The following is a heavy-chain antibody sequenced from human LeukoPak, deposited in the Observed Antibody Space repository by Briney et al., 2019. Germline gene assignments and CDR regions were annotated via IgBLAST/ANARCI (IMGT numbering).Heavy chain of an antibody. CDR1: GGSISTYY. V-gene: IGHV4-59*08. CDR3: ARQPRIAARPNYFDY. CDR2: INYSGRT. Sequence: SETLSLTCTVSGGSISTYYWSWVRQPPGKGLEWIGYINYSGRTNANSSLKSRVAISVDTSKNQFSLKLSSVTAADTAVYYCARQPRIAARPNYFDYWGQGTLVTVSS. J-gene: IGHJ4*02. D-gene: IGHD6-6*01.